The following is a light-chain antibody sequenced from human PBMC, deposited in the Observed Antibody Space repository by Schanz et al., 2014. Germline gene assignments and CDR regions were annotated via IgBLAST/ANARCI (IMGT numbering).Light chain of an antibody. CDR1: QSVSSN. Sequence: EIVMTQSPATLSVSPGERVTLSCRASQSVSSNLAWYQQKPGQAPRLLIYSASRRATGIPERFSGSGSGTDFTFTISRLEPEDFAVYYCQQYGTSSRTFGQGTRVDIK. J-gene: IGKJ1*01. CDR3: QQYGTSSRT. CDR2: SAS. V-gene: IGKV3-20*01.